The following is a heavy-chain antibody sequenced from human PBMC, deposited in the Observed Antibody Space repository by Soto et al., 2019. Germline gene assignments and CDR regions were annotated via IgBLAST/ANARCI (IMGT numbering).Heavy chain of an antibody. D-gene: IGHD1-1*01. V-gene: IGHV4-34*01. CDR1: GGSFSGYY. Sequence: QVQLQQWGAGLLKPSETLSLTCAVYGGSFSGYYWSWIRQPPGKGLEWIGEINHSGSTNYNPSLKSRVTISVDTSKNQFSLKLSSVTAGDTAVYYCARDRPGNSPTASPLDGMDVWGQGTTVTVSS. J-gene: IGHJ6*02. CDR2: INHSGST. CDR3: ARDRPGNSPTASPLDGMDV.